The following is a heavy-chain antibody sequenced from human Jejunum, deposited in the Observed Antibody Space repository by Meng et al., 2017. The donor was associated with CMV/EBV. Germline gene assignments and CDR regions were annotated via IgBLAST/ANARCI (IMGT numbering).Heavy chain of an antibody. CDR2: ISGSGGST. J-gene: IGHJ4*02. V-gene: IGHV3-23*01. D-gene: IGHD1-7*01. Sequence: FTFRNYAMSWVRQAPGKGLEWVSAISGSGGSTFYADSVKGRFTISRDNSKNTLYLQMDGLTADDTAVYYCAKYGRNRNWNYGEMDYWGQGTLVTVSS. CDR3: AKYGRNRNWNYGEMDY. CDR1: FTFRNYA.